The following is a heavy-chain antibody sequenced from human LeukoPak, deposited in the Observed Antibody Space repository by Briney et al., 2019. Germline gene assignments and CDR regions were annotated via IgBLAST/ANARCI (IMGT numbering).Heavy chain of an antibody. V-gene: IGHV3-23*01. Sequence: GGSLRLSCAASGFTFSSYAMTWVRQAPGKGLGWVSTISGSGGYTYYTDSVQGRFTISRDNSKNTLYLKMNSLRAEDTAVYYCAKDGQPSTRSYLCTNGICYEDYWGQGILVTVSS. CDR1: GFTFSSYA. CDR3: AKDGQPSTRSYLCTNGICYEDY. J-gene: IGHJ4*02. CDR2: ISGSGGYT. D-gene: IGHD2-8*01.